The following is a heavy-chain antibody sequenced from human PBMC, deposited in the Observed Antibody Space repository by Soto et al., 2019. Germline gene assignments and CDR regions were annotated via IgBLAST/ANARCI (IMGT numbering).Heavy chain of an antibody. CDR1: Y. CDR3: ARGPLLWGDV. J-gene: IGHJ6*02. Sequence: YMHWVRQAPGQGLEWMGIINPSGVTSYAQNFQGRVTMTRDTSASTAYMELSSLRYEDTAVYYCARGPLLWGDVWGQGTTVTVSS. D-gene: IGHD3-10*01. V-gene: IGHV1-46*01. CDR2: INPSGVT.